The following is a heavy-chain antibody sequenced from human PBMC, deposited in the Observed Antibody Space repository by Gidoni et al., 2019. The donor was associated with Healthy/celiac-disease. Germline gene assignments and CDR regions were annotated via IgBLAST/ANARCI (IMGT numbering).Heavy chain of an antibody. D-gene: IGHD5-18*01. CDR2: IYYSGST. V-gene: IGHV4-39*07. J-gene: IGHJ2*01. CDR1: GGSISSSSYY. CDR3: AREAPSYGLSGYFDL. Sequence: QLQLQESGPGLVKPSATMSLTCTVSGGSISSSSYYWGWIRQPPGKGLEWIGSIYYSGSTYYTPSLKSRVTISVDTSKNQFSLKLSSVTAADTAVYYCAREAPSYGLSGYFDLWGRGTLVTVSS.